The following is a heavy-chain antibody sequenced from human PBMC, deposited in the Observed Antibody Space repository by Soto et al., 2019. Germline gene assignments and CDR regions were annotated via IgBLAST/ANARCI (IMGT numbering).Heavy chain of an antibody. CDR2: IFYSGST. J-gene: IGHJ4*02. D-gene: IGHD6-13*01. CDR1: GGSISSYY. V-gene: IGHV4-59*01. Sequence: SETLSLTCTVSGGSISSYYWSWIRQPPGKGLEWIGYIFYSGSTNYNPSSKSRVTIPVKTSKNRFSRKLSSVTAADTAVDYCARSSPSGYSDYWGQGTLVTVSS. CDR3: ARSSPSGYSDY.